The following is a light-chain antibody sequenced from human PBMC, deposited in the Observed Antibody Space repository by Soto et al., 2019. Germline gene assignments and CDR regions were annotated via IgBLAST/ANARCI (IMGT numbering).Light chain of an antibody. CDR1: QSVSSSY. CDR3: QQYGSSPWT. V-gene: IGKV3-20*01. J-gene: IGKJ1*01. Sequence: EIVLPQSPGTLSLSPGERATLSCRASQSVSSSYLVWYQQKPGQAPRPLIYGASSRAIGIPDRFSGSGSGTDFTLTISRLEPEDFAVYYCQQYGSSPWTFGQGTKV. CDR2: GAS.